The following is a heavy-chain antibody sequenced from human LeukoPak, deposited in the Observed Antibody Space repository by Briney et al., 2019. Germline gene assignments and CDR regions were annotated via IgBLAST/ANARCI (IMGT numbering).Heavy chain of an antibody. Sequence: GESLKVSCKGSGYSFTSYSIGWVRQMPGKGLEWMGIIYPGDSDTRYSPSFQGQVTISADKSISTAYLQWSSLKASDSAMYYCATNTMFRGIHAFDMWGQGTMVTVSS. D-gene: IGHD3-10*01. J-gene: IGHJ3*02. CDR1: GYSFTSYS. CDR3: ATNTMFRGIHAFDM. CDR2: IYPGDSDT. V-gene: IGHV5-51*01.